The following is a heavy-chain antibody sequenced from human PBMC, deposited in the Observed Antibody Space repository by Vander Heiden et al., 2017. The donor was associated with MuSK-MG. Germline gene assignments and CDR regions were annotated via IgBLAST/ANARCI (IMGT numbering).Heavy chain of an antibody. V-gene: IGHV1-8*01. Sequence: QVQLVQSGAEVKKPGASVKVSCKASGYTFTSYDINWVRQATGQGLEWMGWMNPNSDNTGYAQKFQGRVTMTRNTSISTAYMELSSLRSEDTAVYYCARLGHDSSSTWYYFDYWGQGTLVTVSS. CDR3: ARLGHDSSSTWYYFDY. CDR1: GYTFTSYD. CDR2: MNPNSDNT. J-gene: IGHJ4*02. D-gene: IGHD3-22*01.